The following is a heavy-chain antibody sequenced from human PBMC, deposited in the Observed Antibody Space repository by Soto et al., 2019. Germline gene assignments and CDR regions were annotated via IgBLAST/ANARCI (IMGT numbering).Heavy chain of an antibody. CDR1: GDSVSSGDYY. V-gene: IGHV4-61*08. CDR2: IYYIGST. Sequence: SETLSLTCSVSGDSVSSGDYYWSWIRQPPGKGLEWIGYIYYIGSTNYNPSLKSRVTMSVDTPTNQLSPNLTSVTAAETAVYSCARGYSPALGAPWARVNWFAPWGQGTLVPVSS. J-gene: IGHJ5*02. CDR3: ARGYSPALGAPWARVNWFAP. D-gene: IGHD1-26*01.